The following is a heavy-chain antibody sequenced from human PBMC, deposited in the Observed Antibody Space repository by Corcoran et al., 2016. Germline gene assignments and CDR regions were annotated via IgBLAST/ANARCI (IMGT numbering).Heavy chain of an antibody. Sequence: QVQLQQWGAGLLKPSETLSLTCAVYGGSFSGYYWSWIRQPPGKGLEWIGEINHSGSTNYNPSLKSRVTISVYPSKNQFSLKLSSVTAADTAVYFCARGRYCSSTSYWGHRYYYYYGMDVWGQGTAVTVSS. CDR1: GGSFSGYY. CDR3: ARGRYCSSTSYWGHRYYYYYGMDV. V-gene: IGHV4-34*01. J-gene: IGHJ6*02. D-gene: IGHD2-2*01. CDR2: INHSGST.